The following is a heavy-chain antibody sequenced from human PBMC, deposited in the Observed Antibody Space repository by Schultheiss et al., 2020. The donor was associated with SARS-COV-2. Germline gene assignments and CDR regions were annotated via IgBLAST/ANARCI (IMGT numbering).Heavy chain of an antibody. CDR1: GFTFSSYA. J-gene: IGHJ4*02. V-gene: IGHV3-23*01. CDR2: ISGSGGST. CDR3: ARAITMIVVAPGY. D-gene: IGHD3-22*01. Sequence: GGSLRLSCAASGFTFSSYAMSWVRQAPGKGLEWVSAISGSGGSTYYADSVKGRFTISRDNAKNSLYLQMNSLRDEDTAVYYCARAITMIVVAPGYWGQGTLVTVSS.